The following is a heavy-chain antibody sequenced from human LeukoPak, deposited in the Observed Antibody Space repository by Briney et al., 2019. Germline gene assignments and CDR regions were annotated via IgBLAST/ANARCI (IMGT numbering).Heavy chain of an antibody. J-gene: IGHJ4*02. D-gene: IGHD3-10*01. CDR2: ITHSGST. CDR3: ARGPSSGGRGGFDY. V-gene: IGHV4-34*01. Sequence: SETLSLTCAVYGGSFSGYYWSWIRQPPGKWREWIGEITHSGSTNYNPSLKSRVTISVDTSKNQFSLKLSSVTAADTAVYYCARGPSSGGRGGFDYWGQGTLVTVSS. CDR1: GGSFSGYY.